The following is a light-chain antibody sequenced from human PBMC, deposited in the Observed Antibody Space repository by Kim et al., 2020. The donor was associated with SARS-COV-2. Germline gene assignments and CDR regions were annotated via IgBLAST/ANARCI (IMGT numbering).Light chain of an antibody. J-gene: IGKJ4*01. CDR2: DAS. Sequence: LFPGERATLSCGAGQMVISYLAWYKQKPGQAPRLLIYDASHRATGISARFSGSGSGTDFTLTICSLEPEDFAVYYCQQRSNWPRTFGGGTKVEIK. CDR1: QMVISY. CDR3: QQRSNWPRT. V-gene: IGKV3-11*01.